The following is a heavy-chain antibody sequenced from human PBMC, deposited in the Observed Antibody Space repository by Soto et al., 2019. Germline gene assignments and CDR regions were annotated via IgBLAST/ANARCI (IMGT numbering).Heavy chain of an antibody. J-gene: IGHJ4*02. CDR2: INWNGGST. D-gene: IGHD6-19*01. CDR1: GFTFDDYG. Sequence: EVQLVESGGGVVRPGGSLRLSCAASGFTFDDYGMSWVRQAPGKGLEWVSGINWNGGSTGYADSVKGRFTISRDNAKNSLYLEVNSLGAEDTGLYHCARVRAVAGPHYFDYWGQGTLVTVSS. CDR3: ARVRAVAGPHYFDY. V-gene: IGHV3-20*01.